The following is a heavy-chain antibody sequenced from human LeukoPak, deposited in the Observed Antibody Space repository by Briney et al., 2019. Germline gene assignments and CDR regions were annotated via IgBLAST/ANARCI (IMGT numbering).Heavy chain of an antibody. CDR1: GYTFTSYG. J-gene: IGHJ5*02. D-gene: IGHD2-2*01. V-gene: IGHV1-18*01. CDR2: ISAYNGNT. Sequence: ASVKVSCKASGYTFTSYGISWVRQAPGQGLEWMGWISAYNGNTNYAQKLQGRVTMTTDTSTSTAYMGLRSLRSDDTAVYYCARAFEGYCSSTSCYFGWFDPWGQGTLVTVSS. CDR3: ARAFEGYCSSTSCYFGWFDP.